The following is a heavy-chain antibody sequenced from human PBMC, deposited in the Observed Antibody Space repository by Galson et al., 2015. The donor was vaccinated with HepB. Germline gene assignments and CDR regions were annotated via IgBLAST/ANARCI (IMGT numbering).Heavy chain of an antibody. CDR3: ARDSPDSSSWYSYYYYYGMDV. V-gene: IGHV3-21*01. D-gene: IGHD6-13*01. Sequence: SLRLSCAASGFTFSNYSMNWVRQAPGKGLEWVSSISSSSSYIYYADSVKGRFTISRDNAKNSLYLQMNSLRAEDTAVYYCARDSPDSSSWYSYYYYYGMDVWGQGTTVTVSS. J-gene: IGHJ6*02. CDR1: GFTFSNYS. CDR2: ISSSSSYI.